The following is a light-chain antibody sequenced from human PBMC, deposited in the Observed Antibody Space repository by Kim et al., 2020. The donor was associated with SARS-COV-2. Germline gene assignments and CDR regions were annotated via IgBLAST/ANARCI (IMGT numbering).Light chain of an antibody. Sequence: LSLSPGERATLPCRASQSVSSYLAWYQQRPGQAPRLLIYDASSRATGIPDRFSGSGSGTDFTLTISRLESEDFAVYYCQQYGSSPTFGQGTKLEI. V-gene: IGKV3-20*01. CDR2: DAS. CDR1: QSVSSY. J-gene: IGKJ2*01. CDR3: QQYGSSPT.